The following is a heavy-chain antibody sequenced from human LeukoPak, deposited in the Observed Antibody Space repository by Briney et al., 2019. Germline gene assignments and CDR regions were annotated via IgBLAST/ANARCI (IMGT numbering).Heavy chain of an antibody. J-gene: IGHJ6*02. CDR1: GASISSSSYY. CDR3: ARDAGHQLSRRNYYAMDV. V-gene: IGHV4-39*07. Sequence: PSETLSLTCTVSGASISSSSYYWGWIRQPPGEGLEWIGSIYYGGSTYYNPSLKSRVSISVDTSKNQFSLKVSSVTAADTAVYYCARDAGHQLSRRNYYAMDVGGQGTAVTVSS. CDR2: IYYGGST. D-gene: IGHD2-2*01.